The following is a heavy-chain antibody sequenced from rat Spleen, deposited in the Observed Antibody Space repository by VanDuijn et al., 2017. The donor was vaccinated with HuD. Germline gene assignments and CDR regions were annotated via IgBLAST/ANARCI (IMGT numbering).Heavy chain of an antibody. V-gene: IGHV5-7*01. D-gene: IGHD1-10*01. J-gene: IGHJ2*01. CDR2: ISYDATAP. CDR3: ARHNVTTHY. CDR1: GFTFSDYY. Sequence: EVQLVESGGGLVQPGRSLKLSCAASGFTFSDYYMAWVRQAPTRGLEWVATISYDATAPYYRDSVKGRFTISRDNAKTTLYLQMDSLRSEDTATYYCARHNVTTHYWGQGVMVTVSS.